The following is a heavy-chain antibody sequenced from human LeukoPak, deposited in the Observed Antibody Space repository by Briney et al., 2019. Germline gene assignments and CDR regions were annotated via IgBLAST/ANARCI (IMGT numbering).Heavy chain of an antibody. CDR3: ARDGQGGSYSSSSELDY. J-gene: IGHJ4*02. V-gene: IGHV3-30-3*01. CDR1: GFTFSSYA. CDR2: ISHDGSNK. D-gene: IGHD6-6*01. Sequence: GRSLRLSCAASGFTFSSYAMHWVRQAPGKGLEWVAVISHDGSNKYYADSVKGRFTISRDNSKNTLYLQMNSLRAEDTAVYYCARDGQGGSYSSSSELDYWGQGTLVTVSS.